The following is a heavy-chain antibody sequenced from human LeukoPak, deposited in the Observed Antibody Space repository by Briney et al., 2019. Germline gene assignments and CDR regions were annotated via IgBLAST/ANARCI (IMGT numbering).Heavy chain of an antibody. CDR3: ARGYYDSSGYYFDY. D-gene: IGHD3-22*01. CDR2: FDPEDGET. J-gene: IGHJ4*02. V-gene: IGHV1-24*01. CDR1: GYTLTELS. Sequence: ASVKVSCKVSGYTLTELSMHWVRQAPGKGLEWMGGFDPEDGETIYAQKFQGRVTITADESTSTAYMELSSLRSEDTAVYYCARGYYDSSGYYFDYWGQGTLVTVSS.